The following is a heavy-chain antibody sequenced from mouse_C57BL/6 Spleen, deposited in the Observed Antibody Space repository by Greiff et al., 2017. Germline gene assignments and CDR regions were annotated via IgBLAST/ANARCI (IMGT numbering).Heavy chain of an antibody. J-gene: IGHJ2*01. CDR3: ARYRTGNYFDY. V-gene: IGHV7-3*01. D-gene: IGHD4-1*01. Sequence: DVKLVESGGGLVQPGGSLSLSCAASGFTFTDCYMSWVRQPPGKALEWLGFIRNKANGYTTEYSASVKGRFTISRDNSQSILYLQMNALRAEDSATYYCARYRTGNYFDYWGQGTTLTVSS. CDR1: GFTFTDCY. CDR2: IRNKANGYTT.